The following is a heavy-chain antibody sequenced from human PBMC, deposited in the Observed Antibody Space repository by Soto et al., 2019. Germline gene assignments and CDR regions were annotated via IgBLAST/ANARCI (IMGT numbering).Heavy chain of an antibody. V-gene: IGHV4-34*01. CDR3: AREDALAVAGTGKLDY. Sequence: QVQLQQWGAGLLKPSETLSLTCAVYGGSFSGYYWSWIRQPPGKGLEWIGEINHSGSTNYNPSLKSRVTISVDTSKNQCSLKLSSVTAADTAVYYCAREDALAVAGTGKLDYWGQGTLVPVSS. J-gene: IGHJ4*02. D-gene: IGHD6-19*01. CDR2: INHSGST. CDR1: GGSFSGYY.